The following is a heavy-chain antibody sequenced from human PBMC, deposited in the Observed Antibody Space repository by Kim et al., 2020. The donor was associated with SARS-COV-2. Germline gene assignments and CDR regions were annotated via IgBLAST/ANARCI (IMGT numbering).Heavy chain of an antibody. CDR2: ISRSSSYI. D-gene: IGHD4-17*01. Sequence: GGSLRLSCAASGFTFSSYSMNWVRQAPGKGLEWVSSISRSSSYIYYADSVKGRFTISRDNAKNSLYLQMNSLRAEDTAVYYCARAGGAYGDYYFDFWGQGTLVTVSS. V-gene: IGHV3-21*01. CDR3: ARAGGAYGDYYFDF. CDR1: GFTFSSYS. J-gene: IGHJ4*02.